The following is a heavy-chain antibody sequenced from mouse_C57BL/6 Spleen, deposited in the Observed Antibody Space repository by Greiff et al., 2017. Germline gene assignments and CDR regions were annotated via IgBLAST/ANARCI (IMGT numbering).Heavy chain of an antibody. J-gene: IGHJ3*01. CDR3: ARDVPWFAY. V-gene: IGHV3-6*01. CDR2: ISYDGSN. Sequence: EVKLEESGPGLVKPSQSLSLTCSVTGYSITSGYYWNWLRQFPGNKLEWMGYISYDGSNNYNPSLKNLISITRYTSKNQFFLKLNSVTTEDTATYCSARDVPWFAYWGQGTLVTVSA. CDR1: GYSITSGYY.